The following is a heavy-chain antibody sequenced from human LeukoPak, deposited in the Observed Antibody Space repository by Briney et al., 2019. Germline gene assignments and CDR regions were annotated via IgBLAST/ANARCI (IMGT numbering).Heavy chain of an antibody. V-gene: IGHV1-46*01. J-gene: IGHJ4*02. CDR2: INPSGGST. CDR3: ARGTMIVVVTPLGCDY. D-gene: IGHD3-22*01. Sequence: ASVKVSCKASGYTFTSYYMHWVRQAPGQGLEWMGIINPSGGSTNYAQKFQGRVTMTRDTSKSTVYMELSSLRSEDTAVYYCARGTMIVVVTPLGCDYGGQGTLVT. CDR1: GYTFTSYY.